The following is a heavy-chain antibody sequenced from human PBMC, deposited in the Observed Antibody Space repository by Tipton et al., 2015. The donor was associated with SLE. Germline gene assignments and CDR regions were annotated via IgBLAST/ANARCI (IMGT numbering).Heavy chain of an antibody. J-gene: IGHJ4*02. CDR2: ISSRGSNI. Sequence: GSLRLSCAASGFTFSSYSMNWVRQAPGKGLEWVSYISSRGSNIYYADSVKGRFTISRDNAKNSLYLQMNSLRAEDTAVYYCARVGGQYSSGWFDYWGQGTLVTVSS. V-gene: IGHV3-48*04. CDR1: GFTFSSYS. CDR3: ARVGGQYSSGWFDY. D-gene: IGHD6-19*01.